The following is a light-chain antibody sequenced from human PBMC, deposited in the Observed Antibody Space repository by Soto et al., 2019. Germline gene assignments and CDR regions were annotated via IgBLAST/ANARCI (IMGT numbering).Light chain of an antibody. CDR2: GTS. CDR1: QSASTTY. CDR3: QQYGTSPPYT. V-gene: IGKV3-20*01. J-gene: IGKJ2*01. Sequence: EIVLTQSPATLSLSPGERATLSCRASQSASTTYLAWYQQKPGQAPRLLIFGTSSRVTGIPDRFSGSGSGTDFTLTITRLEPEDFAVYYCQQYGTSPPYTFGQGTKVEIK.